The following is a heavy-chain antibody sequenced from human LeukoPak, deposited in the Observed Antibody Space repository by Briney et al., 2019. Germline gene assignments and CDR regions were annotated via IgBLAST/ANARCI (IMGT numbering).Heavy chain of an antibody. CDR2: ISSSSSYI. V-gene: IGHV3-21*01. CDR1: GFTFSSYS. CDR3: AREAGDGYNFDY. J-gene: IGHJ4*02. D-gene: IGHD5-24*01. Sequence: GGSLRLSCAASGFTFSSYSIDWVRQAPGRGREWFSSISSSSSYIYYADSVKGRFTISRDNAKNSLYLQMNSLRAEDTAVYYCAREAGDGYNFDYWGQGTLVTVSS.